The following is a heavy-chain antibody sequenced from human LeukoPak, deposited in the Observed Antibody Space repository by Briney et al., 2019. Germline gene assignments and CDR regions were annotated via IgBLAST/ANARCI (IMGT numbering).Heavy chain of an antibody. CDR3: ARVTPAGAWLEYFDY. J-gene: IGHJ4*02. CDR2: VHYSGGS. D-gene: IGHD6-19*01. V-gene: IGHV4-39*07. CDR1: GGSISSSPYY. Sequence: ETLSLTCTISGGSISSSPYYWGWIRQSPGKGLEWIGSVHYSGGSYYSPSLKSRVTISLNTSRNQFSLKLSSVTAADTAVYYCARVTPAGAWLEYFDYWGQGTLVTVSS.